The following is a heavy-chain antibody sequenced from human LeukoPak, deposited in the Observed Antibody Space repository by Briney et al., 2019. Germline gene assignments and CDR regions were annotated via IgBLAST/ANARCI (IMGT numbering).Heavy chain of an antibody. CDR2: INTNNVNR. J-gene: IGHJ4*02. V-gene: IGHV1-18*01. CDR1: GYTFTSYG. CDR3: ARAGQLDY. D-gene: IGHD1-1*01. Sequence: GASVKVSCKASGYTFTSYGINWVRQAPGQGLEWMGWINTNNVNRNYAQKLHGRVTMTTDTSTNTAYMELMSLTSDDTAVYYCARAGQLDYWGQGTLVTVSS.